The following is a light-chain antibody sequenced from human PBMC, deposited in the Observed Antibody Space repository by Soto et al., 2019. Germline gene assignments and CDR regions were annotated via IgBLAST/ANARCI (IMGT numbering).Light chain of an antibody. V-gene: IGKV3-15*01. CDR3: QQYNNWPTWA. Sequence: EIVMTQSPATLSVSPGERATLSCRASQSVSRNIAWYQQKPGQAPRLLIYGASTRAIGIPARFSGSGSGTEFTLTISSLQSEHFAVYYCQQYNNWPTWAFGQGTKVEIK. CDR1: QSVSRN. CDR2: GAS. J-gene: IGKJ1*01.